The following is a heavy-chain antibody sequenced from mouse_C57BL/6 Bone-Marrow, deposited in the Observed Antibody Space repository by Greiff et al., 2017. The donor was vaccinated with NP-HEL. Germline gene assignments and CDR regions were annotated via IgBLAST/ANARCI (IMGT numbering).Heavy chain of an antibody. V-gene: IGHV1-76*01. Sequence: QVQLQQSGAELVRPGASVKLSCKASGYTFTDYYINWVKQRPGQGLEWIARIYPGSGNTYYNEKFKGKATLTAAKSSSTAYMQLSSLTSEDSAFYFCARGCYYGYGGDYWGQGTTLTVSS. CDR3: ARGCYYGYGGDY. J-gene: IGHJ2*01. CDR2: IYPGSGNT. CDR1: GYTFTDYY. D-gene: IGHD2-2*01.